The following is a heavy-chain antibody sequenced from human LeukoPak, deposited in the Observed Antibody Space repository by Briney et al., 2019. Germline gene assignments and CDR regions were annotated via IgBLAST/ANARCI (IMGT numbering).Heavy chain of an antibody. CDR2: ISSSGSTI. J-gene: IGHJ6*04. Sequence: GGSLRLSGAASGFTFSSYEMNWVRQAPGKGLDWVSYISSSGSTIYYADSVKGRFTISRDNAKNSLNLQMNSLRAEDTAVYYCAELGITMIGGVWGKGTTVTISS. CDR3: AELGITMIGGV. D-gene: IGHD3-10*02. CDR1: GFTFSSYE. V-gene: IGHV3-48*03.